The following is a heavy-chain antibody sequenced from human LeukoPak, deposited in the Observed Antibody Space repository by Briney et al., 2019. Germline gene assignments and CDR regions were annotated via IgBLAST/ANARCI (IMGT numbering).Heavy chain of an antibody. CDR2: ISTYNGDT. CDR3: AREGLGELTLDY. CDR1: GYTFTSYG. J-gene: IGHJ4*02. Sequence: EASVKVSCTASGYTFTSYGISWVRQAPGQGLEWMGWISTYNGDTNYAQKLQGRVTMTTDTSTNTAYMELRSLRSDDTAVYYCAREGLGELTLDYWGQGTLVTVSS. D-gene: IGHD3-16*01. V-gene: IGHV1-18*01.